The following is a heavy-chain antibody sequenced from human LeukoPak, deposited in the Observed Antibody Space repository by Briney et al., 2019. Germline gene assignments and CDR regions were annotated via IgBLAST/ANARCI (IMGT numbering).Heavy chain of an antibody. V-gene: IGHV3-30-3*01. CDR1: GFTFTTYA. CDR2: TSFDESNK. D-gene: IGHD6-19*01. Sequence: GSLRLSCAASGFTFTTYAMHWVRQAPGKGLEWVALTSFDESNKFYADSVEGRFTISRDNSKNTLFLQMHNLRVDDTAIYYCAVVAGRFPPDYWGQGTLVTVSS. J-gene: IGHJ4*02. CDR3: AVVAGRFPPDY.